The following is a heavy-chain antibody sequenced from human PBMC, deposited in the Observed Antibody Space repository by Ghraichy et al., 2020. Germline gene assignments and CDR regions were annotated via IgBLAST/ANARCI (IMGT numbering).Heavy chain of an antibody. D-gene: IGHD6-13*01. V-gene: IGHV3-23*01. Sequence: GGSLRLSCTASGFTFSSYVMSWVRQAPGEGLEWVSAISSRGGSTYYADSVKGRFTIARDNSKNTLYLQMNSLRAEDTAVYYCAKGIAAGTSTISYYYNGLDVWGQGTTVPVSS. J-gene: IGHJ6*02. CDR2: ISSRGGST. CDR1: GFTFSSYV. CDR3: AKGIAAGTSTISYYYNGLDV.